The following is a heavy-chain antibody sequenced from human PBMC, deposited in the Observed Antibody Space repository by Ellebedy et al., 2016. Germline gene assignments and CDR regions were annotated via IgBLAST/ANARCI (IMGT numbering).Heavy chain of an antibody. Sequence: GESLKISXAGSGFTLSNAWMSWVRQAPGKEPEWVAVMTGSGTTTYYADSVRGRSAISRDTSKNTMYLNMSSLRAEDTAAYYCAKMGEGYGYYSHWGQGTLVTVSS. V-gene: IGHV3-23*01. CDR1: GFTLSNAW. J-gene: IGHJ4*02. CDR3: AKMGEGYGYYSH. D-gene: IGHD5-18*01. CDR2: MTGSGTTT.